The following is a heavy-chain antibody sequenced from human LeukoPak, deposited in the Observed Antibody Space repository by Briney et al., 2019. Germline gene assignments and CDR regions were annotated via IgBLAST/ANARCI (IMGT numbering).Heavy chain of an antibody. J-gene: IGHJ4*02. CDR3: AKESGRGYNGYNYWTDY. CDR2: IIPIFGTA. Sequence: GASVKVSCKASGYTFTSYAISWVRQAPGQGLEWMGGIIPIFGTANYAQKFQGRVTITADESTSTAYMELSSLRSEDTAVYYCAKESGRGYNGYNYWTDYWGQGTLVTVSS. CDR1: GYTFTSYA. V-gene: IGHV1-69*13. D-gene: IGHD5-12*01.